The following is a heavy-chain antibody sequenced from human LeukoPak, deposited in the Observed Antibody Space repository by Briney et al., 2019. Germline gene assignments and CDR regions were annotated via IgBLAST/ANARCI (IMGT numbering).Heavy chain of an antibody. J-gene: IGHJ6*02. V-gene: IGHV3-7*01. Sequence: GGSLRLSCAASGFTFSSYWMSWVRQAPGKGLEWVAHTKHDGSEKYYVDSVKGRFTISRDNAQNSLYLQMSSLRVEDTALYYCARLITSEAGRGMDVWGQGTTVTVSS. CDR1: GFTFSSYW. CDR2: TKHDGSEK. D-gene: IGHD1-14*01. CDR3: ARLITSEAGRGMDV.